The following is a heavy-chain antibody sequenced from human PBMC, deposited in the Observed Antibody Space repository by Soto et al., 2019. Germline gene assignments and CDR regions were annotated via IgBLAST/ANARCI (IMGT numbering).Heavy chain of an antibody. CDR1: GFTFSSYA. CDR2: ISYDGSNK. CDR3: ARGDYYDSSGYHRAHRDAFDI. V-gene: IGHV3-30-3*01. Sequence: QVQLVESGGGVVQPGRSLRLSCAASGFTFSSYAMHWVRQAPGKGLEWVAVISYDGSNKYYEDSVKGRFTISRDNSKNTLYLQMNSVRAEDTAVYYCARGDYYDSSGYHRAHRDAFDIWGQGTMVTVSS. D-gene: IGHD3-22*01. J-gene: IGHJ3*02.